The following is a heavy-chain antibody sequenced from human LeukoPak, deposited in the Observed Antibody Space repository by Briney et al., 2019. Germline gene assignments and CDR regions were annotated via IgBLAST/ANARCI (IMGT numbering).Heavy chain of an antibody. CDR2: IIPIFGTA. J-gene: IGHJ4*02. Sequence: ASVKVSCKASGGTFSSYAISWVRRAPGQGLKWMGGIIPIFGTANYAQKFQGRVTITADESTSTAYMELSSLRSEDTAVYYCAREVAGRLYFDYWGQGTLVTVSS. D-gene: IGHD6-19*01. CDR3: AREVAGRLYFDY. CDR1: GGTFSSYA. V-gene: IGHV1-69*13.